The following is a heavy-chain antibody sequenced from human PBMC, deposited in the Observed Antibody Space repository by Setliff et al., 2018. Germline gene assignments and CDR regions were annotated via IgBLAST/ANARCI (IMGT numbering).Heavy chain of an antibody. D-gene: IGHD2-15*01. V-gene: IGHV4-39*01. Sequence: SETLSLTCSVSGDSISSSSYYWGWIRQPPGKGLEWIGSINYSGITYYSPSLKSRVIVSVDTSKNQFSLKLSSVTAADAAVYYCARLPGYCNGGNCYGYYTFDIWGQGTMVTVSS. CDR1: GDSISSSSYY. CDR2: INYSGIT. CDR3: ARLPGYCNGGNCYGYYTFDI. J-gene: IGHJ3*02.